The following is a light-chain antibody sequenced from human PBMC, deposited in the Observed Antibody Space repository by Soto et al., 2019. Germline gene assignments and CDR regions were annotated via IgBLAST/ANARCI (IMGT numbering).Light chain of an antibody. Sequence: LTISAVALSLYKGKKATLSFRASRTVSSYLLWYQQKPGQAPRLLIYDAPNRASGTPARFSGSGSGTDFTRTICRLEPEDFAGYCSQEYGSLPSTFCQGTKVDNK. J-gene: IGKJ1*01. CDR1: RTVSSY. CDR2: DAP. V-gene: IGKV3-20*01. CDR3: QEYGSLPST.